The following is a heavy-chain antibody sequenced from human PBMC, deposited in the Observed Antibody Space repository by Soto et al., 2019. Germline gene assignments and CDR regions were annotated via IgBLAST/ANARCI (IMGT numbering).Heavy chain of an antibody. D-gene: IGHD6-13*01. V-gene: IGHV1-18*01. CDR2: ISAYNGNT. CDR3: ARLHDSSSWYWESDNWFDP. J-gene: IGHJ5*02. Sequence: ASVKVSCKASGYTFTSYGISWVRQAPGQGLEWMGWISAYNGNTNYAQKLQGRVTMTTDTSTSTAYMELRSLRSDDTAVYYCARLHDSSSWYWESDNWFDPWGQGTLVTVSS. CDR1: GYTFTSYG.